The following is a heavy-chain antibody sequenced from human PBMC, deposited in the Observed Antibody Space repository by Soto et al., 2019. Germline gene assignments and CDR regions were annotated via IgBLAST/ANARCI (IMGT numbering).Heavy chain of an antibody. CDR3: AKEGAGYYDSSPYDS. J-gene: IGHJ5*01. Sequence: EVQLLESGGGLVQPGGSLRLSCAASGFTFRGYAMSWVRQAQGKGLEWVSAISGSGESTHYADSVKGRSTISRDNSKNTLYLQMNSLRAEDTAGYYCAKEGAGYYDSSPYDSWGQGTLVTVSS. CDR1: GFTFRGYA. V-gene: IGHV3-23*01. CDR2: ISGSGEST. D-gene: IGHD3-22*01.